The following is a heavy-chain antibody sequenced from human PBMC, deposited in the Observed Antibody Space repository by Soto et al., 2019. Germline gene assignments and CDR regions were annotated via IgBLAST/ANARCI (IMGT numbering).Heavy chain of an antibody. CDR1: GGSFSGYY. Sequence: SETLSLTCAVYGGSFSGYYWSWIRQPPGKGLEWIGEINHSGSTNYNPSLKSRVTISVDTSKNQFSLKLSSVTAADTAVYYCARKYYAFWSGHYGAFDIWGQGTMVTVSS. CDR2: INHSGST. D-gene: IGHD3-3*01. CDR3: ARKYYAFWSGHYGAFDI. J-gene: IGHJ3*02. V-gene: IGHV4-34*01.